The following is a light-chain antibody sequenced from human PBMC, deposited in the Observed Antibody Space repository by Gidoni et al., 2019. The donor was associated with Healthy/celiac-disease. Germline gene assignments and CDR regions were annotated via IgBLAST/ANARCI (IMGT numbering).Light chain of an antibody. CDR3: QQYNSYLT. J-gene: IGKJ4*01. CDR1: QSISSW. CDR2: KAS. V-gene: IGKV1-5*03. Sequence: DIQMTQSPSTLSASVGDRVTITCRASQSISSWLAWYQQKPGKAPKLLIYKASSLESWVPSRFSGSGSGTEFTLTIRSLQPDDFATYYCQQYNSYLTVGGGTKVEIK.